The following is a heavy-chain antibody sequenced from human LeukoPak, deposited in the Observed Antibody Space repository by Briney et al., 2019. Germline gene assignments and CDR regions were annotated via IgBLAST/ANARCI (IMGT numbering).Heavy chain of an antibody. Sequence: GGSLRLSCAASGFTFSNYDMNWVRQAPGKGLEWVSYISSSSNTIYYADSVKGRFTISRDNAKNSVHLQMNSLRDEDTAVYYCARGFDCWGQGTLVTVSS. CDR2: ISSSSNTI. J-gene: IGHJ4*02. CDR3: ARGFDC. V-gene: IGHV3-48*02. CDR1: GFTFSNYD.